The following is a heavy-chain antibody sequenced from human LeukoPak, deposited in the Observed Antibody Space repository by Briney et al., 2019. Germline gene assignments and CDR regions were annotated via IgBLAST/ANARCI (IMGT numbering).Heavy chain of an antibody. D-gene: IGHD1-14*01. CDR2: IYYSGST. J-gene: IGHJ4*02. CDR1: GGSIGSTNYY. CDR3: ARKGRGTTSSNFDS. V-gene: IGHV4-39*01. Sequence: SETLSLTCIVSGGSIGSTNYYWGWVRQPPGKGLEWIGSIYYSGSTYYNPSLESRVTISVDTSKNQFSLKLSSVTAADTAVYYCARKGRGTTSSNFDSWGQGTLVTVSS.